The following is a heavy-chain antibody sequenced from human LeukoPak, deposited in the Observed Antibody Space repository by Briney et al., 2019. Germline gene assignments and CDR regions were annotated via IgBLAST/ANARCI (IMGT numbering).Heavy chain of an antibody. CDR2: ISSSSSYI. Sequence: GGSLRLSCAASGFTFSSCSMNWVRQAPGKGLEWVSSISSSSSYIYYADSVKGRFTISRDNAKNSLYLQMNSLRAEDTAVYYCARGSAMIVVVTPFDYWGQGTLVTVSS. CDR3: ARGSAMIVVVTPFDY. D-gene: IGHD3-22*01. CDR1: GFTFSSCS. J-gene: IGHJ4*02. V-gene: IGHV3-21*01.